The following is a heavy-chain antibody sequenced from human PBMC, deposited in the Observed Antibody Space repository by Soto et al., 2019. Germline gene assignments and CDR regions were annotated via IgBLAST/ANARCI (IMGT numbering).Heavy chain of an antibody. CDR1: GYTFTSYY. CDR3: ARDKDPLPRIVVVPAAIRYGMDV. D-gene: IGHD2-2*01. V-gene: IGHV1-46*01. CDR2: INPSGGST. Sequence: QVQLVQSGAEVKKPGASVKVSCKASGYTFTSYYMHWVRQAPGQGLEWMGIINPSGGSTSYAQKFQGRVTMTRDTSTSTVYMELSSLRSEDTAVYYCARDKDPLPRIVVVPAAIRYGMDVWGQGTTVTVSS. J-gene: IGHJ6*02.